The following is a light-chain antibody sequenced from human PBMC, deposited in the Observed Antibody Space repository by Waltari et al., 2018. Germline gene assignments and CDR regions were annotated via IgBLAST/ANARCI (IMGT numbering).Light chain of an antibody. CDR3: HSLNSVGNGYV. Sequence: SNELTQPPSVSVSPGQTARITCSGDALPTKYASWYQQKSGQAPVLVIYEDITRPSGIPGRFSGSSSGTGATWTISGAQVEDEADYYCHSLNSVGNGYVFGTGTKFTVL. CDR2: EDI. CDR1: ALPTKY. V-gene: IGLV3-10*01. J-gene: IGLJ1*01.